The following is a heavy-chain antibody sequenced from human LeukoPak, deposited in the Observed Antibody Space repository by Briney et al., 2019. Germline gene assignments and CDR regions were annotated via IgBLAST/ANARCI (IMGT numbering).Heavy chain of an antibody. D-gene: IGHD3-9*01. CDR1: GDSISSSSYY. Sequence: SETLSLTCTVSGDSISSSSYYWGWIRQSPRKGLEWIGSLYYNGNTYYNPSLKSRVTISVDTSKNQFSLKLSSVTAADTAVYYCARGGSYYDILTGYSPNWFDPWGQGTLVTVSS. CDR2: LYYNGNT. CDR3: ARGGSYYDILTGYSPNWFDP. V-gene: IGHV4-39*07. J-gene: IGHJ5*02.